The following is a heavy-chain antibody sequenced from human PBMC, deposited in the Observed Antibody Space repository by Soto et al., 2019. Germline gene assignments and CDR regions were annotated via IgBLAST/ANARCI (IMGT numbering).Heavy chain of an antibody. CDR3: AKDRLESVGGLYDP. D-gene: IGHD3-10*01. CDR1: GFTFSSYA. V-gene: IGHV3-23*01. CDR2: IGGSDGST. J-gene: IGHJ5*02. Sequence: EVQLLESGGGLVQPGGSLRLSCAASGFTFSSYAMTWVRQAPGKGLEWVSCIGGSDGSTYYADSVKGRFTISRDNSKNTRHLQMNSLRVEYTAVYYCAKDRLESVGGLYDPWGQGTLVTVSS.